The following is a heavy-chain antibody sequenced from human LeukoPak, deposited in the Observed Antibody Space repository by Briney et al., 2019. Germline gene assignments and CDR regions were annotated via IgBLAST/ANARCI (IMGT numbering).Heavy chain of an antibody. Sequence: GGSLRLSCAASGFSFSNHSMNWVRQAPGKGLEWVSYISGSSNIIYHANPVKGRFTISRDNAKNSLFLQMSGLRADDTAVYYCARDTNGDSDYWGQGTLVTVSS. CDR2: ISGSSNII. CDR1: GFSFSNHS. V-gene: IGHV3-48*01. CDR3: ARDTNGDSDY. J-gene: IGHJ4*02. D-gene: IGHD4-17*01.